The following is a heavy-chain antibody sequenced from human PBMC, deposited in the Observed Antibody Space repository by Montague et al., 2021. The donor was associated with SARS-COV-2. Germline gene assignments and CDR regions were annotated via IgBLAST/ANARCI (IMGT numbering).Heavy chain of an antibody. J-gene: IGHJ5*02. CDR2: IYWNDGK. CDR3: AHREEVNNGYSWFDP. Sequence: VKPTQTFTLICSFSGFSLDTRGAGVAWIRQPPGKALEWLGTIYWNDGKHYNSSLKSRLSMSKDTSKNQVVLILTDVDPADTATYFCAHREEVNNGYSWFDPWGQGTLVTVSS. D-gene: IGHD5-12*01. V-gene: IGHV2-5*01. CDR1: GFSLDTRGAG.